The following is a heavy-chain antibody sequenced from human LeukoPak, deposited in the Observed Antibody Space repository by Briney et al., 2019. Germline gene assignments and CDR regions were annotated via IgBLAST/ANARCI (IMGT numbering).Heavy chain of an antibody. J-gene: IGHJ6*03. Sequence: SETLSLTCTVSGGSISSFYWSWIRQPPGKGLEWIGHIYYRGSTNYNPSLKSRLTISEDTSKNQVSLKLKSVTAADTAVYYSATIPRDYGNSYYYYMDVWGKGTTVTVSS. CDR1: GGSISSFY. CDR3: ATIPRDYGNSYYYYMDV. CDR2: IYYRGST. V-gene: IGHV4-59*01. D-gene: IGHD4-17*01.